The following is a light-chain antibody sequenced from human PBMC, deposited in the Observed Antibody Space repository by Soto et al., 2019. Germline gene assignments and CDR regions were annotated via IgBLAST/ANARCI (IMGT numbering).Light chain of an antibody. V-gene: IGLV4-69*01. CDR1: SGHSSYA. Sequence: QSVLTQSPSASASLGASVKLTCTLSSGHSSYAIAWHQQQPEKGTRYLMKLNSDGSHNKGDGIPDRFSGSSSGAERYLTSSSLQSEDEADYYCQTWGTGIHVVFGGGTKLTVL. J-gene: IGLJ2*01. CDR3: QTWGTGIHVV. CDR2: LNSDGSH.